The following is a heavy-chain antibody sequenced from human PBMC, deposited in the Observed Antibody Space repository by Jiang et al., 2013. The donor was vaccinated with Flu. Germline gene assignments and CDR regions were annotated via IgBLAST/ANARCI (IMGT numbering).Heavy chain of an antibody. CDR2: ISASGGST. Sequence: RLSCAASGFTFSNYALSWVRQAPGKGLEWVSAISASGGSTYSADSVKGRFTISRDNTKNTLYLQMNSLGAEDTAIYYCAKVGYSGYDDAFDIWGQGTMVTVSS. D-gene: IGHD5-12*01. V-gene: IGHV3-23*01. CDR1: GFTFSNYA. CDR3: AKVGYSGYDDAFDI. J-gene: IGHJ3*02.